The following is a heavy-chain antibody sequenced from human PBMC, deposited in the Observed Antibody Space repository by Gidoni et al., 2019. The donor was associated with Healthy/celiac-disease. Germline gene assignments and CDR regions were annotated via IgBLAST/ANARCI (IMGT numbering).Heavy chain of an antibody. CDR3: ARGGGYYYDSSGYFTSNGHYYGMDV. V-gene: IGHV3-13*05. CDR2: IGTAGDP. J-gene: IGHJ6*02. Sequence: EVQLVESGGGLVQPGGSLRLSCAASGFTFSSYDMHWVRQATGKGLEWVSAIGTAGDPYYPGSVKGRFTISRENAKNSLYLQMNSLRAGDTAVYYCARGGGYYYDSSGYFTSNGHYYGMDVWGQGTTVTVSS. CDR1: GFTFSSYD. D-gene: IGHD3-22*01.